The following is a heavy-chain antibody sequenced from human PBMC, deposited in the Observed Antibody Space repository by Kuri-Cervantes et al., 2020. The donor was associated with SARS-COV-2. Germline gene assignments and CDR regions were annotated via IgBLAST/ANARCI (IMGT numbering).Heavy chain of an antibody. D-gene: IGHD2-2*01. CDR2: IYHSGST. V-gene: IGHV4-39*07. Sequence: SETLSLTCTASGGSISSSSYYWGWIRQPPGKGLEWIGSIYHSGSTYYNPSLKSRVTISVDTSKNQSSLKLSSVTAADTAVYYCAGFLKGIVGGKKYHFDYWGQGTLVTVSS. CDR3: AGFLKGIVGGKKYHFDY. CDR1: GGSISSSSYY. J-gene: IGHJ4*02.